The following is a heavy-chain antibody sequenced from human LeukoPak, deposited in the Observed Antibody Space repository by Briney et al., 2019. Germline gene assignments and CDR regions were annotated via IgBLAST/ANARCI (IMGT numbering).Heavy chain of an antibody. D-gene: IGHD5-24*01. Sequence: GGSLRLSCAASGFTFSSYSMNWVRQAPGKGLEWVSSISSSSSYIYYADSVKGRFTISRDNAKNSLYLQMNSLRAEDTAVYYCGRDSNGYNGFDYWGQGTLVTVSS. CDR3: GRDSNGYNGFDY. CDR1: GFTFSSYS. V-gene: IGHV3-21*01. CDR2: ISSSSSYI. J-gene: IGHJ4*02.